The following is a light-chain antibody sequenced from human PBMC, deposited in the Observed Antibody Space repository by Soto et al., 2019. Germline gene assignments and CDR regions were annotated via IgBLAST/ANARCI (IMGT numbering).Light chain of an antibody. Sequence: DIQLTQSPSLLSASIGDRVTITCRASHDISTFLAWYQQKPGEAPKLLIYDASALPRGVPSRFSGSGSGTKFTLTIASLQPDDFATYYCQQYETFSGTFGPGTKVDIK. J-gene: IGKJ1*01. CDR1: HDISTF. CDR3: QQYETFSGT. V-gene: IGKV1-5*01. CDR2: DAS.